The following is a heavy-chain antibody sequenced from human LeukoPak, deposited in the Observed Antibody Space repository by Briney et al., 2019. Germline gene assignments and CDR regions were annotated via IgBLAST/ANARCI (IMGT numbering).Heavy chain of an antibody. CDR1: GGSFSGYY. CDR2: INHSGST. D-gene: IGHD3-9*01. V-gene: IGHV4-34*01. J-gene: IGHJ5*02. CDR3: ARGYDILTGYFRFDP. Sequence: SETLSLTCAVYGGSFSGYYWSWIRQPPGKGLEWIGEINHSGSTNYNPSLKSRVTASVDTSKNQFSLKLSSVTTADTAVYYCARGYDILTGYFRFDPWGQGTLVTVSS.